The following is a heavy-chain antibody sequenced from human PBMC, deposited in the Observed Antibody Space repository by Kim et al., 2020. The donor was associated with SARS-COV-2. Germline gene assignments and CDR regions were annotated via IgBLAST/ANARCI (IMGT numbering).Heavy chain of an antibody. J-gene: IGHJ4*02. Sequence: SVKVSSKASGGTFSSYAISWVRQAPGQGLEWMGGIIPIFGTANYAQKFQGRVTITADESTSTAYMELSSLRSEDTAVYYCARDRSDYYDSSGYYYYFDYWGQGTLVTVSS. D-gene: IGHD3-22*01. V-gene: IGHV1-69*13. CDR1: GGTFSSYA. CDR2: IIPIFGTA. CDR3: ARDRSDYYDSSGYYYYFDY.